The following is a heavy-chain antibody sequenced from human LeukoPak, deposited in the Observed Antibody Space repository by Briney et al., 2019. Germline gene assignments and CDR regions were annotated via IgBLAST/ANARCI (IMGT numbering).Heavy chain of an antibody. CDR1: GFTFSSYE. Sequence: PGGSLRLSCAASGFTFSSYEVNWVRQAPGKGLEWVSYISSSGSTIYYADSVKGRFTISRDNAKNSLYLQMNSLRAEDTAAYYCARDGAYSSSWVWFDPWGQGTLVTVSS. V-gene: IGHV3-48*03. J-gene: IGHJ5*02. CDR3: ARDGAYSSSWVWFDP. CDR2: ISSSGSTI. D-gene: IGHD6-13*01.